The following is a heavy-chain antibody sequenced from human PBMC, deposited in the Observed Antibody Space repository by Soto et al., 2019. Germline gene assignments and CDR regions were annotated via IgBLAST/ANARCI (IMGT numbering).Heavy chain of an antibody. CDR2: IIPIFGTA. CDR1: GILECNA. CDR3: ATAEGGMVRGVIRYYYYGMDV. Sequence: GILECNARWSAQHSPKKGLWWMGGIIPIFGTANYAQKFQGRVTITADKSTSTAYMELSSLRSEDTAVYYCATAEGGMVRGVIRYYYYGMDVWRQGTMVTGFS. D-gene: IGHD3-10*01. J-gene: IGHJ6*02. V-gene: IGHV1-69*06.